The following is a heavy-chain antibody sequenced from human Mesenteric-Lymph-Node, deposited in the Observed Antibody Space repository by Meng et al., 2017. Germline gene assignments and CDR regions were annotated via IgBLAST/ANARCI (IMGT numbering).Heavy chain of an antibody. J-gene: IGHJ5*02. CDR1: GYTLTELS. CDR3: ARAGSSGSAFDP. CDR2: FDPEDGET. D-gene: IGHD6-19*01. V-gene: IGHV1-24*01. Sequence: ASVKVSCKVSGYTLTELSMHWVRQAPGKGLEWMGGFDPEDGETIYAQKFQGRVTMTEDTSTDTAYMELSSLRSEDTAVYYCARAGSSGSAFDPWGQGTLVTVSS.